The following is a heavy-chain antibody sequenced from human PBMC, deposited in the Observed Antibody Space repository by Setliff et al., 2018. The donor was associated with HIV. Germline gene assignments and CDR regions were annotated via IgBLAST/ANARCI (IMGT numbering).Heavy chain of an antibody. D-gene: IGHD2-15*01. V-gene: IGHV3-23*01. Sequence: GGSLRLSCAASGLTFSNYATTWVRQAPGKGLEWVSDITGRGGTTFYADSVKSRFTTSRDTNTLYLQMNSLRAEDTAMYYCTTRNSGYFDPWGQGTLVTVPQ. CDR3: TTRNSGYFDP. J-gene: IGHJ4*02. CDR2: ITGRGGTT. CDR1: GLTFSNYA.